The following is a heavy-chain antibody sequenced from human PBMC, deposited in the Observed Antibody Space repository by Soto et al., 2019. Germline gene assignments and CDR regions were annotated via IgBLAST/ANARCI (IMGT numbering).Heavy chain of an antibody. V-gene: IGHV3-30-3*01. J-gene: IGHJ4*02. D-gene: IGHD2-2*01. Sequence: QVQLVESGGGVVQPGRSLRLSCAASGFTFSSYAMHWVRQAPGKGLEWVAVISYDGSNKYYADSVKGRFTISRDNSKNTLYPQMNSLRAEDTAVYYCARDAGKQAAMFFYWGQGTLVTVSS. CDR2: ISYDGSNK. CDR3: ARDAGKQAAMFFY. CDR1: GFTFSSYA.